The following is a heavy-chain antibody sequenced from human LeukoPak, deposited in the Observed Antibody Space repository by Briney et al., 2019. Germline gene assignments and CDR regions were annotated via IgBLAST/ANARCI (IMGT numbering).Heavy chain of an antibody. CDR3: ARGPPFAAALHWFDP. V-gene: IGHV4-31*03. J-gene: IGHJ5*02. CDR2: IYYSGST. CDR1: GGSISSGGYY. D-gene: IGHD2-15*01. Sequence: SQTLSLTCTVSGGSISSGGYYWSWIRQHPGKGLEWIGYIYYSGSTYYNPSLKSRVTISVDTPKNQFSLKLSSVTAADTAVYYCARGPPFAAALHWFDPWGQGTLVTVSS.